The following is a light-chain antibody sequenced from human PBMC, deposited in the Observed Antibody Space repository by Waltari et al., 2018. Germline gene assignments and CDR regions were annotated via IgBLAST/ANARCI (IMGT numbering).Light chain of an antibody. CDR2: EDS. J-gene: IGLJ2*01. CDR1: NLGDKY. Sequence: SDELTQPPSVSVSPGQTAIITCSGKNLGDKYASWYQQKQGQSPILFIYEDSNRPSGFPERFSCSNSGNTATLTIGGTQSTDEVDYFCQAWDSKNVVFGGGTQLTVL. V-gene: IGLV3-1*01. CDR3: QAWDSKNVV.